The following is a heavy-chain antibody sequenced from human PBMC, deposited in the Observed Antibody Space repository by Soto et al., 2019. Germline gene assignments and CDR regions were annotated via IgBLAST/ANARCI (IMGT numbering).Heavy chain of an antibody. V-gene: IGHV3-11*05. CDR1: GFTFSDYY. D-gene: IGHD3-3*01. Sequence: LLLSCAASGFTFSDYYMSLIRQAPGKGLEWVSYISSSSSYTNYADSVKGRFTISRDNAKNSLYLQMNSLRAEDTAVYYCARVSGPFDYWGKGPLVTVSS. CDR2: ISSSSSYT. CDR3: ARVSGPFDY. J-gene: IGHJ4*02.